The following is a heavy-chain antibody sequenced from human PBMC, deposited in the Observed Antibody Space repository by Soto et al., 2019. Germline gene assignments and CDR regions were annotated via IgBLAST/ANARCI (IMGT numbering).Heavy chain of an antibody. Sequence: LSLTCTVSGGSISSGDYYWSWIRQPPGKGLEWIGYIYYSGSTYYNPSLKSRVTISVETSKDQFSLKLSSVTAADTAVYYCARVRITMVRGVIITGGDYYYYGMDVWGQGTTVTVSS. CDR1: GGSISSGDYY. D-gene: IGHD3-10*01. CDR2: IYYSGST. V-gene: IGHV4-30-4*01. CDR3: ARVRITMVRGVIITGGDYYYYGMDV. J-gene: IGHJ6*02.